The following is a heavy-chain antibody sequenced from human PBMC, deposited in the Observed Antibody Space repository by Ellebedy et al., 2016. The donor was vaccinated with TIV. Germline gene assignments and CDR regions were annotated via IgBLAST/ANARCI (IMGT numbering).Heavy chain of an antibody. V-gene: IGHV3-74*01. CDR2: INMDGSRQ. D-gene: IGHD1-14*01. J-gene: IGHJ4*02. CDR3: VSEPDGGKHRYFEW. Sequence: GESLKISCAASGFTFSSYWMHWVRQAPGKGLVWVARINMDGSRQAYGDSAEGRFTISRDNAKNTVYLQMNSLRVEDTAIYYCVSEPDGGKHRYFEWWGPGTLVTVSS. CDR1: GFTFSSYW.